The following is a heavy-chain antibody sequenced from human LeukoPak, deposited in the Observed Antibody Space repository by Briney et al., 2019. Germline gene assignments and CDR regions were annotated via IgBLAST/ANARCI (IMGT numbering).Heavy chain of an antibody. CDR2: IYTSGST. V-gene: IGHV4-4*07. Sequence: PSETLSLTCTVSGGSISSYYWSWIRQPAGKGLEWIGRIYTSGSTNYNPSLKSRVTMSVDTSKNQFSLKLSSVTAADTAVYYCARASERTNYDFWSGPSDDAFDIWGQGTMVTVSS. CDR1: GGSISSYY. D-gene: IGHD3-3*01. J-gene: IGHJ3*02. CDR3: ARASERTNYDFWSGPSDDAFDI.